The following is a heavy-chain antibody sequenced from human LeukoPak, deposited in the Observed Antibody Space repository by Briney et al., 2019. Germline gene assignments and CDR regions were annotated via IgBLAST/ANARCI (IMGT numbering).Heavy chain of an antibody. CDR3: ARAGYSWYADY. J-gene: IGHJ4*02. Sequence: SETLSLTCAVYGGSFSGFYWRWIRQPPGEGVEWSGEINHSGSTNYTPSLKSRVTISVDTSKNQFSLKLSSVTAADTAVYYGARAGYSWYADYWGQGTLVTVSS. CDR1: GGSFSGFY. D-gene: IGHD5-18*01. CDR2: INHSGST. V-gene: IGHV4-34*01.